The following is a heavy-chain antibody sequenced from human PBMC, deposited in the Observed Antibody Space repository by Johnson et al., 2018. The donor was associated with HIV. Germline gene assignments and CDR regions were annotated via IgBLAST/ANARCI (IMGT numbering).Heavy chain of an antibody. V-gene: IGHV3-20*04. Sequence: VQLVESGGGLIQPGGSLRLSCEASGFTVDDYDMSWVRQVPGKGLEWVSGFYRNGGSSGYAASVKGRFTISRDDAKNSLYLQMNSLRAEDTAVYYCARVLRLPRLGAFDIWGQGTMVTVSS. J-gene: IGHJ3*02. D-gene: IGHD5-12*01. CDR2: FYRNGGSS. CDR1: GFTVDDYD. CDR3: ARVLRLPRLGAFDI.